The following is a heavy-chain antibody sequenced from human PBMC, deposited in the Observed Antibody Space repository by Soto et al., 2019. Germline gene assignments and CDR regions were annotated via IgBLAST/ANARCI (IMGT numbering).Heavy chain of an antibody. CDR1: GDSIRSYF. J-gene: IGHJ5*02. Sequence: QVQLQESGPGLVKPSETLSLTCNVSGDSIRSYFCSWVRQPPGKGLEWIGYIPYSGGPTYNPSLKSRVTISIDTSKKQFSLKMTSVTAADTAVYYCASSKMGLISVLETWGQGTLVTVSA. CDR2: IPYSGGP. CDR3: ASSKMGLISVLET. V-gene: IGHV4-59*01. D-gene: IGHD3-10*01.